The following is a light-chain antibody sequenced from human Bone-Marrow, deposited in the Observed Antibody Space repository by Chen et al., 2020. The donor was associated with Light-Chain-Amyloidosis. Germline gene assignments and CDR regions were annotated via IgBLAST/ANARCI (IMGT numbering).Light chain of an antibody. V-gene: IGLV6-57*01. Sequence: NFMLTQPHAVSESPGKTVIISCTRSSGSISTNYVQWYQQRPGSSPTTVIYEDDPRPSGVPDRFSGSIDRSSTSPSLTISGLKTEHEAHYYCHSYQGSSQGVFGGGTKLTVL. CDR2: EDD. CDR3: HSYQGSSQGV. J-gene: IGLJ3*02. CDR1: SGSISTNY.